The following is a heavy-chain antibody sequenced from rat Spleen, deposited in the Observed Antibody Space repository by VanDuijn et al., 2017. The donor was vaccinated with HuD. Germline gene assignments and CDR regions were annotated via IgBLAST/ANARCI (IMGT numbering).Heavy chain of an antibody. CDR3: ARSGGYYYDGREGFAY. CDR1: GYSITSSYR. J-gene: IGHJ3*01. D-gene: IGHD1-12*02. Sequence: EVQLQESGPGLVKPSQSLSLTCSVTGYSITSSYRWNWIRKFPGNKLEWMGYINSAGSTNYNPSLKSRISITRDTSKNQFFLQVNSVTTEDTATYYCARSGGYYYDGREGFAYWGQGTLVTVSS. CDR2: INSAGST. V-gene: IGHV3-3*01.